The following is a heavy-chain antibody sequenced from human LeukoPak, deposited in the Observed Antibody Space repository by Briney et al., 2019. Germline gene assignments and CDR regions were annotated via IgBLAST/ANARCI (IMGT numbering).Heavy chain of an antibody. V-gene: IGHV1-2*02. CDR2: INPNSGDT. CDR3: ARDRQYQIPDY. CDR1: GYRFSGYY. Sequence: ASVKVSCKAVGYRFSGYYIQWVRQAPGQGLGWMGWINPNSGDTDFAQKFQGRVTLTRDTSISTAYMELSSLRFDDTAVYYCARDRQYQIPDYWGQGTLVTVSS. D-gene: IGHD2-2*01. J-gene: IGHJ4*02.